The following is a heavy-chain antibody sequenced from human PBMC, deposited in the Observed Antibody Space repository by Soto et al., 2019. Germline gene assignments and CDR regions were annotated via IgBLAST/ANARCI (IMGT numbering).Heavy chain of an antibody. J-gene: IGHJ5*02. V-gene: IGHV4-34*01. CDR1: GGSFSGYY. Sequence: SETLSLTCAVYGGSFSGYYWSWIRQPPGKGLEWIGEINHSGSTNYNPSLKSRVTISVDTSKNQFSLKLSSVTAADTAVYYCARGLPVLRYFDWSVGNWFDPWGQGTLVTVSS. CDR3: ARGLPVLRYFDWSVGNWFDP. D-gene: IGHD3-9*01. CDR2: INHSGST.